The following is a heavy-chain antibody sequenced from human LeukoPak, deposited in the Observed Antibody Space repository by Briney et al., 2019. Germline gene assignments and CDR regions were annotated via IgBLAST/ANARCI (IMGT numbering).Heavy chain of an antibody. CDR3: ARAGYSGFDFNFDY. V-gene: IGHV4-31*03. J-gene: IGHJ4*02. Sequence: SQTLSLTCTVSGGSVTIGGHYWSWIRQRPGKGLEWAGFIFHTGSTHYNPSLKSRISISLDTSKNQFHLLLTSVTAADTAVYYCARAGYSGFDFNFDYWGQGTLVTVSS. CDR1: GGSVTIGGHY. D-gene: IGHD5-12*01. CDR2: IFHTGST.